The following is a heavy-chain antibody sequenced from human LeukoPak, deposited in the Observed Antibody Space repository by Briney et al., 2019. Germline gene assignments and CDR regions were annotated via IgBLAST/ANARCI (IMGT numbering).Heavy chain of an antibody. Sequence: GGSLRLSCAASGFTFSSYAMSWVRQAPGKGLEWVSAISGSGGSTYYADSVKGRFTISRDNSKNTLYLQMNSLRAEDTAVYYCAKGSSSFLNLLSFGYWGQGTLVTVSS. CDR1: GFTFSSYA. D-gene: IGHD6-13*01. CDR3: AKGSSSFLNLLSFGY. J-gene: IGHJ4*02. V-gene: IGHV3-23*01. CDR2: ISGSGGST.